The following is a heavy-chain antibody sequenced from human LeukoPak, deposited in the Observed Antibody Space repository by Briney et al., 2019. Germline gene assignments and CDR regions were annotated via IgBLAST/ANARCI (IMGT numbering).Heavy chain of an antibody. D-gene: IGHD1-7*01. V-gene: IGHV3-23*01. CDR1: GFTFSIYA. J-gene: IGHJ5*02. CDR2: ISGSGGTA. CDR3: ARTYTGTRRWFDP. Sequence: GGSLRLSCAASGFTFSIYAMSWVRQAPGKGLEWVSAISGSGGTAYYADSVKGRFTISRDNAKNSLYLQMNSLRAEDTAVYYCARTYTGTRRWFDPWGQGTLVTVSS.